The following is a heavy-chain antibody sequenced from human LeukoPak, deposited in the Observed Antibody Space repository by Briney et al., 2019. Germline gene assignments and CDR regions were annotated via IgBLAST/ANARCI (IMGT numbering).Heavy chain of an antibody. Sequence: SETLSLTCTVSGGSLSSDYWTWIRQPPGKKLQWIGYIYYSGNTNYNPSLKSRVTISVDTSKNQFSVRLSSVTAADTAVYYCAGLGNRDGYNYLLDYWGQGILVTVSS. D-gene: IGHD5-12*01. J-gene: IGHJ4*02. CDR3: AGLGNRDGYNYLLDY. CDR2: IYYSGNT. CDR1: GGSLSSDY. V-gene: IGHV4-59*08.